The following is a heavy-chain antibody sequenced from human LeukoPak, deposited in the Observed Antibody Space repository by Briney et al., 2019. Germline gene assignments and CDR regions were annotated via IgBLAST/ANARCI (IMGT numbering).Heavy chain of an antibody. J-gene: IGHJ4*02. V-gene: IGHV4-34*01. CDR2: IDHSGST. D-gene: IGHD2-21*01. Sequence: SETLSLTCAVYGGSFSGYYWSWIRQPPGKGLEWIGEIDHSGSTNYNPSLKSRVTISVDTSKNQFSLKLSSVTAADTAVYYCARGVVIAPQTFDYWGQGTLVTVSS. CDR3: ARGVVIAPQTFDY. CDR1: GGSFSGYY.